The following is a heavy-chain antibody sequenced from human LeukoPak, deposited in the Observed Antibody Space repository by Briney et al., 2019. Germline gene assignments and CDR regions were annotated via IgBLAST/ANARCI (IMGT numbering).Heavy chain of an antibody. J-gene: IGHJ6*03. Sequence: SETLSLTCTVSGYSISSGYYWGWIRPPPGKGLEWIGSIYHSGSTYYNPSLKSRVTISVDTSKNQFSLKLSSVTAADTAVYYCALNYMDVWGKGTTVTVSS. CDR1: GYSISSGYY. CDR3: ALNYMDV. CDR2: IYHSGST. V-gene: IGHV4-38-2*02.